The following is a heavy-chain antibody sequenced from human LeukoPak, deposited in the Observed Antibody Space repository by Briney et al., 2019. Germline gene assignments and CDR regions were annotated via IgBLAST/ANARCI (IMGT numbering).Heavy chain of an antibody. CDR1: VVSISSGDYY. D-gene: IGHD3-22*01. V-gene: IGHV4-61*02. J-gene: IGHJ4*02. CDR2: IYTSGST. Sequence: SETLSLTCTVSVVSISSGDYYWSWIRQPAGKGLEWIGRIYTSGSTNYNPSLKSRVTMSVDTSKNQFSLKLSSVTAADTAVYYCARVHYYDSSGYVDYWGQETLVTVSS. CDR3: ARVHYYDSSGYVDY.